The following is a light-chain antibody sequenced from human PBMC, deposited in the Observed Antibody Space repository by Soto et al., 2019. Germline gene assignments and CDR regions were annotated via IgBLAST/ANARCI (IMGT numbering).Light chain of an antibody. CDR3: SSYTSGSLYV. CDR2: DVS. CDR1: SSDVGGYNY. J-gene: IGLJ1*01. Sequence: QSALTQPASVSGSPGQSIAISCTGTSSDVGGYNYVSWYQQHPGKAPKVMIYDVSNRPSGVSDRFSGSKSGNTASLTISGLQADDEADYYCSSYTSGSLYVFGTGPKLTVL. V-gene: IGLV2-14*01.